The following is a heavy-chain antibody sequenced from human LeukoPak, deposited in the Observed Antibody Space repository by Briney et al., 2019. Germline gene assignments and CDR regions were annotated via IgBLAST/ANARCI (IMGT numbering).Heavy chain of an antibody. CDR2: INPDSGGT. D-gene: IGHD3-22*01. J-gene: IGHJ4*02. CDR1: GYTLTIHY. CDR3: AREGPSSGYYYDY. V-gene: IGHV1-2*06. Sequence: ASVKVSCKASGYTLTIHYMYWVRQAPGQGLEWMGRINPDSGGTNFAQKFQGRVSVTRDTSISTAYLELSRLIFDDTAVYYCAREGPSSGYYYDYWGQGTLVTVSS.